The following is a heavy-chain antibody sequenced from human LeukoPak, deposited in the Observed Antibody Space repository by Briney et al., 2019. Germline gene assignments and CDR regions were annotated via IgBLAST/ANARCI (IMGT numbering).Heavy chain of an antibody. Sequence: HPGGSLRLSCAASGFTVSSNYMSWVGLAPGKGLEWVSVIYSGGSTYYADSVKGRFTISRDNSKNTLYLQMNSLRAEDTAVYYCARDGLGMGFDYWGQGTLVTVSS. J-gene: IGHJ4*02. CDR3: ARDGLGMGFDY. V-gene: IGHV3-66*01. CDR1: GFTVSSNY. D-gene: IGHD3/OR15-3a*01. CDR2: IYSGGST.